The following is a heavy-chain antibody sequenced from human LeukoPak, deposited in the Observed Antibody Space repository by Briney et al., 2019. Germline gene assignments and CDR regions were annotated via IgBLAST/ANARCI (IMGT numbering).Heavy chain of an antibody. CDR2: IGASGGST. CDR3: AKAERYDILTGLDY. Sequence: GGSLRLSCAASGLTVSSNYMSWDRQAPGKGLEWVSGIGASGGSTYYADSVKGRFTISRDNSKNTLYLQMNSLRTEDTAVYYCAKAERYDILTGLDYWGLGTLVTVSS. J-gene: IGHJ4*02. D-gene: IGHD3-9*01. V-gene: IGHV3-23*01. CDR1: GLTVSSNY.